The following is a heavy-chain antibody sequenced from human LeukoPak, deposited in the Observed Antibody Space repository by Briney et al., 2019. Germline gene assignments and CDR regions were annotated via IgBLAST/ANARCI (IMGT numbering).Heavy chain of an antibody. V-gene: IGHV4-59*01. CDR2: IYYSGST. J-gene: IGHJ4*02. CDR1: GGSINNYY. D-gene: IGHD6-13*01. CDR3: ARAMYSSSWPHDY. Sequence: SETLSLTCTVSGGSINNYYWSWIRQPPGKGLEWIGYIYYSGSTNYNPSLKSRVTISVDTSKNQFSLKLSSVTAADTAVYYCARAMYSSSWPHDYWGQGTLVTVSS.